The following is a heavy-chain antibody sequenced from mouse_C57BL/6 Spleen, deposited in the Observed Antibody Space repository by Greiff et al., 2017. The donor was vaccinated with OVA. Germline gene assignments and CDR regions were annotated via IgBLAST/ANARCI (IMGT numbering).Heavy chain of an antibody. D-gene: IGHD1-3*01. CDR3: ARHNYSGFDY. Sequence: EVQRVESGGDLVKPGGSLKLSCAASGFTFSSYGMSWVRQTPDKRLEWVATISSGGSYTYYPDSVKGRFTISRDNAKNTLYLQMSSLKSEDTAMYYCARHNYSGFDYWGQGTTLTVSS. CDR2: ISSGGSYT. J-gene: IGHJ2*01. V-gene: IGHV5-6*01. CDR1: GFTFSSYG.